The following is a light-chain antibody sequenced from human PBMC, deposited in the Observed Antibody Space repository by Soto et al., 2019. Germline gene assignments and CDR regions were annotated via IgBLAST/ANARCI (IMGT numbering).Light chain of an antibody. CDR1: QSISRS. CDR2: DAS. J-gene: IGKJ1*01. Sequence: DIQMTQSPFSLSASVGDRVTITCRASQSISRSLNWYQQKSGKAPKLLISDASNLESGVPSRFRGSGFGTEFTLTISSLQPDDFTTYYCQQYDSDLKTFGQGTKVDI. CDR3: QQYDSDLKT. V-gene: IGKV1-5*01.